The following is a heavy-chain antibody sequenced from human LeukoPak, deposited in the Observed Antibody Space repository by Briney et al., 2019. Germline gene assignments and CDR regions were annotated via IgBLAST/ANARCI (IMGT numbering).Heavy chain of an antibody. D-gene: IGHD3-9*01. J-gene: IGHJ4*02. CDR2: INHSGST. V-gene: IGHV4-34*01. CDR3: ARERPSYYDILTGYYPRSLPYYFDY. CDR1: GGSFSGYY. Sequence: PSETLSLTCAVYGGSFSGYYWSWIRQPPGKGLEWIGEINHSGSTNYNPSLKSRVTVSVDTSKNQFSLKLSSVTAADTAVYYCARERPSYYDILTGYYPRSLPYYFDYWGQGTLVTVSS.